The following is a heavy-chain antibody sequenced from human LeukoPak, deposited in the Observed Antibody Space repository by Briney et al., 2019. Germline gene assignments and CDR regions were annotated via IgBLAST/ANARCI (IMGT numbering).Heavy chain of an antibody. V-gene: IGHV3-23*01. CDR3: AKGGGYSGYDLFDY. Sequence: GGSLRLSCTASGFTVYSYYMAWVRQAPGKGLEWVSAISGSGGSTYYADSVKGRFTISRDNSKNTLYLQMNSLRAEDTTVYYCAKGGGYSGYDLFDYWGQGTLVTVSS. CDR1: GFTVYSYY. J-gene: IGHJ4*02. D-gene: IGHD5-12*01. CDR2: ISGSGGST.